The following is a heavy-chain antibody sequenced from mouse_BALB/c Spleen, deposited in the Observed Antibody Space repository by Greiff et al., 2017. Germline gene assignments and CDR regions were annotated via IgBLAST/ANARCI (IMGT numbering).Heavy chain of an antibody. J-gene: IGHJ3*01. Sequence: EVKLQESGAELVKPGASVKLSCTASGFNIKDTYMHWVKQRPEQGLEWIGRIDPANGNTKYDPKFQGKATITADTSSNTAYLQLSSLTSEDTAVYYCARSVYYRYENWFAYWGQGTLVTVSA. CDR2: IDPANGNT. CDR3: ARSVYYRYENWFAY. CDR1: GFNIKDTY. D-gene: IGHD2-14*01. V-gene: IGHV14-3*02.